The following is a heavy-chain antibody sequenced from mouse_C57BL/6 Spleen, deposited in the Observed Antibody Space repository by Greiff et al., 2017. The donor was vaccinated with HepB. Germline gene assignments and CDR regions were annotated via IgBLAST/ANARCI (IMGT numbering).Heavy chain of an antibody. D-gene: IGHD1-1*01. CDR1: GYTFTSYW. J-gene: IGHJ2*01. CDR2: IHPNSGST. CDR3: TKYYGSSYGFDY. Sequence: VQLQQPGAELVKPGASVKLSCKASGYTFTSYWMHWVKQRPGQGLEWIGMIHPNSGSTNYNEKFKSKTTLTVDKSSSTAYMQLSSLTSEDSAVYYCTKYYGSSYGFDYWGQGTALTVCS. V-gene: IGHV1-64*01.